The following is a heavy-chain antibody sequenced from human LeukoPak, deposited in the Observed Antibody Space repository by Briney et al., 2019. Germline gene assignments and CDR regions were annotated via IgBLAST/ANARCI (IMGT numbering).Heavy chain of an antibody. CDR2: ISSSGSTI. V-gene: IGHV3-11*04. CDR3: AREELLWFGELLYAADRSFDY. J-gene: IGHJ4*02. D-gene: IGHD3-10*01. CDR1: GFTFSDYY. Sequence: PGGSLRLSCAASGFTFSDYYMSWIRQAPGKGLEWVSYISSSGSTIYYADSVKGRFTISRDNAKNSLYLQMNSLRAEDTAVYYCAREELLWFGELLYAADRSFDYWGQGTLVTVSS.